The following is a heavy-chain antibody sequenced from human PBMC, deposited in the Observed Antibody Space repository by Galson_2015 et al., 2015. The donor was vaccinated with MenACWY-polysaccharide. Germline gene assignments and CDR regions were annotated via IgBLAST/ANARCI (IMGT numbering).Heavy chain of an antibody. J-gene: IGHJ4*02. CDR1: GFTVNTR. D-gene: IGHD5-24*01. CDR3: AREREGNPEAEF. Sequence: SLRLSCAASGFTVNTRMSWFRQAPGKGLEWVSVIYGGGNTYYADSVRGRLTFFRANSKNPLYLQMNSLGAEDTAMYYCAREREGNPEAEFWGQGTLVTVSS. CDR2: IYGGGNT. V-gene: IGHV3-53*01.